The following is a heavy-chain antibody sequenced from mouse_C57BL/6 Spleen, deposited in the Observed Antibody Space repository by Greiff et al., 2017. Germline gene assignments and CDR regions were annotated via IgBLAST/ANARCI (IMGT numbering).Heavy chain of an antibody. CDR2: IDPANGNT. V-gene: IGHV14-3*01. CDR3: ASPLITTVVATPLDV. CDR1: GFNIKNTY. D-gene: IGHD1-1*01. J-gene: IGHJ1*03. Sequence: EVQLQQSVAELVRPGASVKLSCTASGFNIKNTYMHWAKQRPEQGLEWIGRIDPANGNTKYAPKFQGKATITADTSSNTAYLQLSSLTSEDTAIYYCASPLITTVVATPLDVWGTGTTVTVSS.